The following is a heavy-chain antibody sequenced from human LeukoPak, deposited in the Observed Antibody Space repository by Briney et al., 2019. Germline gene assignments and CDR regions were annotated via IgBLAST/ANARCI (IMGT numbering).Heavy chain of an antibody. D-gene: IGHD6-13*01. V-gene: IGHV3-7*04. CDR1: GFNFTTYW. Sequence: AGGSLRLSCAASGFNFTTYWMSWVRQAPGKGLEWVAKISPDGSEKYYVDSVKGRFTISRDNAKNSLDLQMSSLRADDTAVYYCARGGSSRFDQWGQGTLVTVSS. CDR2: ISPDGSEK. CDR3: ARGGSSRFDQ. J-gene: IGHJ4*02.